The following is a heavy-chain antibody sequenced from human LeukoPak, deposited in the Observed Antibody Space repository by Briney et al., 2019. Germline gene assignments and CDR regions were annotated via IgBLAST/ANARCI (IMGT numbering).Heavy chain of an antibody. D-gene: IGHD3-22*01. J-gene: IGHJ4*02. CDR1: GYTFNNYG. CDR3: ARDYYDNTGYLPFDY. CDR2: ISAYNGHT. Sequence: EASVRVSCKASGYTFNNYGISWVRQAPGQGLEWMGWISAYNGHTNYAQKLQDRVTMTTDTSTSTAYMELRSPRSDDTAVYYCARDYYDNTGYLPFDYWGQGTLVTVSS. V-gene: IGHV1-18*01.